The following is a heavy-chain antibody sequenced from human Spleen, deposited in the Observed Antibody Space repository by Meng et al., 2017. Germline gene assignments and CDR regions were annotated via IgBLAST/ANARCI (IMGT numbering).Heavy chain of an antibody. CDR2: IYQDGDT. CDR1: GRSISSIDW. D-gene: IGHD6-19*01. V-gene: IGHV4/OR15-8*02. Sequence: VPPQESGPGLVKPSAPLSLTCVVSGRSISSIDWWSWVRQPPGKGLEWIGEIYQDGDTNYNPSLKSRVTIAIDRSKNQFSLKLSSVTAADTAVYYCASWIYSCGWQWGQGTLVTVFS. J-gene: IGHJ4*02. CDR3: ASWIYSCGWQ.